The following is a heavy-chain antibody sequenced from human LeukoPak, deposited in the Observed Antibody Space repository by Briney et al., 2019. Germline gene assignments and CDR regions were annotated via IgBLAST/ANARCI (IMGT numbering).Heavy chain of an antibody. CDR1: GFTFSDYW. J-gene: IGHJ4*02. Sequence: PGGSPRLSCAASGFTFSDYWMVWVRQVPGKGLVWVSHIDSDGSSTTYADSVKGRFTISRDNAKNTLYLQMTSLRGEDTAVYYCARAAYNSSPDYWGQGTLVTVSS. D-gene: IGHD2/OR15-2a*01. V-gene: IGHV3-74*01. CDR2: IDSDGSST. CDR3: ARAAYNSSPDY.